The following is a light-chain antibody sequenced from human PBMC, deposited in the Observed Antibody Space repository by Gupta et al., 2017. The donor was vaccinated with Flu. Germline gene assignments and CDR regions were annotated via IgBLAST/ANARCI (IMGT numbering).Light chain of an antibody. Sequence: DIQLTQSLSSLPAFIGDRVIMTCRASHNIISFLNWYQQKPGKAPKLLILAASNLQSGVPSRFSGGGSGTDFTLTISSLEAEDVATYYCQQTHGSWTFGQGTTLEVK. J-gene: IGKJ1*01. CDR3: QQTHGSWT. V-gene: IGKV1-39*01. CDR2: AAS. CDR1: HNIISF.